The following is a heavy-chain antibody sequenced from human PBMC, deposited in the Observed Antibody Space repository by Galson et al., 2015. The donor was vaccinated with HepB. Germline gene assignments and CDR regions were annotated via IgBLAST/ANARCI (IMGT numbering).Heavy chain of an antibody. CDR2: IFYSGST. J-gene: IGHJ5*02. V-gene: IGHV4-30-4*01. Sequence: CTVSGGSISSSSYYWSWIRQPPGKGLEYIGYIFYSGSTYYNPSLKSRLTISVDTSKNHFSLKLNSVTAADTAVYYCARDIPLEGFDPWGQGTLVTVSS. CDR1: GGSISSSSYY. CDR3: ARDIPLEGFDP.